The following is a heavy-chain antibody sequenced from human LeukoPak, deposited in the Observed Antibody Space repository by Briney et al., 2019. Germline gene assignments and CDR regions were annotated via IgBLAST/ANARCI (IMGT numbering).Heavy chain of an antibody. Sequence: GGSLKLSCAASGFTFSGSAMHWVRQASGKGLEWVGRIRNKANSYATRYAASLKGRFTISRDDSKNTAFLQMNSLQTEDTAVYYCTRHVEAASCGGDCYSDWGQGTLVIVSS. J-gene: IGHJ4*02. CDR2: IRNKANSYAT. CDR3: TRHVEAASCGGDCYSD. CDR1: GFTFSGSA. D-gene: IGHD2-21*02. V-gene: IGHV3-73*01.